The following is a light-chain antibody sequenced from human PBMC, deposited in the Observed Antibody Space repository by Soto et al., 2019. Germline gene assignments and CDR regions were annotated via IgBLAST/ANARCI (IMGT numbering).Light chain of an antibody. CDR1: SGSVSTAHN. CDR2: STT. CDR3: ALFMGNGISV. Sequence: QAVVTHESSFSVSPGGTVTLTCGLISGSVSTAHNPNWYQQTPGQAPRTLIYSTTTRSSGVPDRFSGSILGNKAALTITGAQADDESDYYCALFMGNGISVFGTGTKLTVL. J-gene: IGLJ1*01. V-gene: IGLV8-61*01.